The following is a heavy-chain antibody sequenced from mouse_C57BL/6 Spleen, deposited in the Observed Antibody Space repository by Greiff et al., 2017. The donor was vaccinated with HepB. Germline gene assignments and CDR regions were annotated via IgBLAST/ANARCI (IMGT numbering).Heavy chain of an antibody. J-gene: IGHJ3*01. CDR3: TRPLYYDYDAGFAY. Sequence: VQLQQSGAELVRPGASVTLSCKASGYTFTDYEMHWVKQTPVHGLEWIGAIDPETGGTAYNQKFKGKAILTADKSSSTAYMELRRLTSEDSAVYYCTRPLYYDYDAGFAYWGQGTLVTVSA. V-gene: IGHV1-15*01. CDR2: IDPETGGT. CDR1: GYTFTDYE. D-gene: IGHD2-4*01.